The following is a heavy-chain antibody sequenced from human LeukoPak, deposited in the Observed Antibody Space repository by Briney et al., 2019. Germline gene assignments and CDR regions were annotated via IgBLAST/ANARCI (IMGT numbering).Heavy chain of an antibody. D-gene: IGHD3-22*01. Sequence: SETLSLTCTVSGGSISSYYWSWIRQPPGKGLEWIGYIYNTEIINYNPSLKHRVTISVDTSRNQFSLKLNSVTAADTAVYYCARLGGYPLSAFDIWGQGTMVTVSS. V-gene: IGHV4-59*08. CDR3: ARLGGYPLSAFDI. CDR2: IYNTEII. CDR1: GGSISSYY. J-gene: IGHJ3*02.